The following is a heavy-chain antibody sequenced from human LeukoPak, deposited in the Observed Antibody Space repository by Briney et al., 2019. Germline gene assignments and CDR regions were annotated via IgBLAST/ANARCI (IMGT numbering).Heavy chain of an antibody. CDR3: AKDGTGYSGV. Sequence: PGGSLRLSCAGSGFTFSGQRMSWLRQAPGKGLEGVSVIGGNSGYSHYTDSVQGRFTISRDNSKNMLYLQMNSLRAEDTAVYYCAKDGTGYSGVWGQGTLVTVSS. CDR2: IGGNSGYS. CDR1: GFTFSGQR. J-gene: IGHJ4*02. V-gene: IGHV3-23*01. D-gene: IGHD5-12*01.